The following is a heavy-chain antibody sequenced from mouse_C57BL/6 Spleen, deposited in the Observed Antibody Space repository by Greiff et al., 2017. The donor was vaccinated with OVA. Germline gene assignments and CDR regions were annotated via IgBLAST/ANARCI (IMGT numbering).Heavy chain of an antibody. CDR3: ARLSGNYPAWFAY. V-gene: IGHV1-18*01. CDR1: GYTFTDYN. D-gene: IGHD2-1*01. J-gene: IGHJ3*01. Sequence: EVQLQQSGPELVKPGASVKIPCKASGYTFTDYNMDWVKQSHGKSLEWIGDINPNNGGTIYNQKFKGKATLTVDKSSSTAYMELRSLTSEDTAVYYCARLSGNYPAWFAYWGQGTLVTVSA. CDR2: INPNNGGT.